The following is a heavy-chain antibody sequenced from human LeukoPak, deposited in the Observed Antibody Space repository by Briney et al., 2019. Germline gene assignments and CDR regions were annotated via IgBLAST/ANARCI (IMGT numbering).Heavy chain of an antibody. J-gene: IGHJ4*02. D-gene: IGHD3-22*01. Sequence: TNYNPSLKSRVTISVDTSKNQFSLKLISVTVADTAVYYCATRSGVHYYDSSGYYEPHYFDYWGQGTLVTVSS. CDR3: ATRSGVHYYDSSGYYEPHYFDY. CDR2: T. V-gene: IGHV4-34*01.